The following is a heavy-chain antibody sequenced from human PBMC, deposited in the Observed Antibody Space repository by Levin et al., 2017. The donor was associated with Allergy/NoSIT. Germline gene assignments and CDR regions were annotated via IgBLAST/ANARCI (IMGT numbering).Heavy chain of an antibody. CDR1: GFSLSNARMG. D-gene: IGHD3-3*01. Sequence: SGPTLVKPTETLTLTCTVSGFSLSNARMGVSWIRQPPGKALEWLAHIFSNDEKSYSTSLKSRLTISKDTSKSQVVLTMTNMDPVDTATYYCARINGFLEWAGYTQGFDYWGQGTLVTVSS. V-gene: IGHV2-26*01. CDR3: ARINGFLEWAGYTQGFDY. CDR2: IFSNDEK. J-gene: IGHJ4*02.